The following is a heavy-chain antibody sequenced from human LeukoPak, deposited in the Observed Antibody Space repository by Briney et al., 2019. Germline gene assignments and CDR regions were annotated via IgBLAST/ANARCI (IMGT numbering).Heavy chain of an antibody. CDR2: IYYSGSA. J-gene: IGHJ4*02. V-gene: IGHV4-39*07. CDR1: GGSIISRSYY. CDR3: ARESGSGSYPFDY. D-gene: IGHD3-10*01. Sequence: SETLSLTCSVSGGSIISRSYYWSWIRQPPGKGLEWIGNIYYSGSAHYNSSLKSRVTISVDTSKNQFSLKLTSVIAADTAVYYCARESGSGSYPFDYWGQGTLVTVSS.